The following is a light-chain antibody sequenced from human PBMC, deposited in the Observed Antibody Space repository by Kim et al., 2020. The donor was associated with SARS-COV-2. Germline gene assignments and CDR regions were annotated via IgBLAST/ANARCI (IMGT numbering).Light chain of an antibody. J-gene: IGLJ2*01. CDR1: KLGDKY. CDR3: QAWDSSTGGVV. V-gene: IGLV3-1*01. CDR2: QDS. Sequence: PGQTASITCSGDKLGDKYACWYQQKPGQSPVLVIYQDSKRPSGIPERFSGSNSGNTATLTISGTQAMDEADYYCQAWDSSTGGVVFGGGTKLTVL.